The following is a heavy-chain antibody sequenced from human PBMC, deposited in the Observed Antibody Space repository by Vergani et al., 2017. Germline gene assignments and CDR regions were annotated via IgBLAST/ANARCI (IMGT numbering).Heavy chain of an antibody. CDR2: INPNSGGT. V-gene: IGHV1-2*02. CDR1: GYTFTGYY. CDR3: AKSVIPTGHWGWIDP. Sequence: QVQLVQSGAEVKKPGASVKVSCKASGYTFTGYYIHWVRQAPGQGLEWMGWINPNSGGTNYAQKFQGRVTMTRDTSISTAHMELSRLRSDDTAIYYCAKSVIPTGHWGWIDPGGKGTLVTVSS. D-gene: IGHD2-2*01. J-gene: IGHJ5*02.